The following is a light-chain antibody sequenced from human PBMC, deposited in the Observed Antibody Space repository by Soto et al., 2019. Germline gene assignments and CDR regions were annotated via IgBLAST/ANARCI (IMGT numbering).Light chain of an antibody. J-gene: IGLJ3*02. CDR2: EVN. CDR3: VSYTSRKTRV. V-gene: IGLV2-14*01. CDR1: SSDVGGYDY. Sequence: QSALTQPASVSGSPGQSITISCTGTSSDVGGYDYVSWYQQHPGKATKLTIYEVNNRPSGISNRVSGSKSGNTASLTISVLQAEDEADYYCVSYTSRKTRVVGGGTKLTVL.